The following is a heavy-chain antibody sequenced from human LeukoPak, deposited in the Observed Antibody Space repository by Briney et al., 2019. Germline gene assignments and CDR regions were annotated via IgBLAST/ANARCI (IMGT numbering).Heavy chain of an antibody. Sequence: PSETLSLTCTVSGGSISSSSYYWGWIRQPPGKWLEWIGGIFHSGSTYNNPSLKSRVTISVDASKNQFSLRLSSVTAADTAVYYCARDIVGGSGSGSMDVWGQGTTVTVSS. J-gene: IGHJ6*02. CDR2: IFHSGST. CDR1: GGSISSSSYY. V-gene: IGHV4-39*07. CDR3: ARDIVGGSGSGSMDV. D-gene: IGHD3-10*01.